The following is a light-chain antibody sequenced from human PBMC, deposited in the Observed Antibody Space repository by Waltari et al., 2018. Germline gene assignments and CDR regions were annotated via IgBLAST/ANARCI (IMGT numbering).Light chain of an antibody. V-gene: IGKV1-27*01. CDR2: AAS. Sequence: DIQLTQSPSSLSASVRARVTIPCRASKGISNYLAWYQQKPGKVPKLLIYAASTLQSVVPSRFSGSGSGTDFTLTISSLQPEDVAPYYCHKYNSAPSFFGPGTKVDIK. CDR3: HKYNSAPSF. J-gene: IGKJ3*01. CDR1: KGISNY.